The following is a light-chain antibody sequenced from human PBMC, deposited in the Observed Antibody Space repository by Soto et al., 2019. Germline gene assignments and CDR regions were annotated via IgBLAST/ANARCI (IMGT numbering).Light chain of an antibody. V-gene: IGKV1-12*01. CDR3: LQVNSFPRT. CDR1: QGMGVR. Sequence: PMSLSQSSLSAAVGDRVTITCRASQGMGVRLAWFPQKPGKAPQYLIQSASILQSGVPSRFSGSGSGTEFILTINSLQPEDVAIYYCLQVNSFPRTFGQGTKVDI. CDR2: SAS. J-gene: IGKJ1*01.